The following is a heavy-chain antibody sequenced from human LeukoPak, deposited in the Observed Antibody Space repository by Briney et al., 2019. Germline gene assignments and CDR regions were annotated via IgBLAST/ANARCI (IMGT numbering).Heavy chain of an antibody. J-gene: IGHJ5*02. Sequence: ASVKVSCKASGYIFTGYYINWVRQAPGQGLEWMGWINPDGGADYAQKFQGRVTMTRGTSISTAYMALSRLRSDDTAVYYCARGPPEYCSGGSCYSGRNWIDPWGQGTLVTVSS. CDR1: GYIFTGYY. V-gene: IGHV1-2*02. D-gene: IGHD2-15*01. CDR2: INPDGGA. CDR3: ARGPPEYCSGGSCYSGRNWIDP.